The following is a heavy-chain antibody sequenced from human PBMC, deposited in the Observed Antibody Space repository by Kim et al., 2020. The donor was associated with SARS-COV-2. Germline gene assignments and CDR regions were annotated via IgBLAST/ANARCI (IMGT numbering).Heavy chain of an antibody. CDR3: ARQTPDGYFDY. D-gene: IGHD2-15*01. Sequence: LSLTCAASGFTVSSNFMSWVRQAPGKGLEWVSVFYFSHSTYYADSVKGRFTISRDNSRNTLDLQMDSLRSEDTAVYYCARQTPDGYFDYWGQGTLVTVSS. J-gene: IGHJ4*02. CDR2: FYFSHST. V-gene: IGHV3-66*04. CDR1: GFTVSSNF.